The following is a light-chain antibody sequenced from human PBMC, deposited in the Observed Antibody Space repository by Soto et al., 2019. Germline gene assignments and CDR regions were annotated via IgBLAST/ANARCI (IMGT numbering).Light chain of an antibody. V-gene: IGLV2-14*01. Sequence: QSALTQPVSVSGSPGQSITISCTGTSSDVGGYNYVSWYQQHPGKAPKLMIYEVTKWPSGVSNRFSGSKSGNTASLTISGLQAEDESDYYCSSYTSISTLVFGGGTKVTVL. CDR3: SSYTSISTLV. CDR1: SSDVGGYNY. J-gene: IGLJ2*01. CDR2: EVT.